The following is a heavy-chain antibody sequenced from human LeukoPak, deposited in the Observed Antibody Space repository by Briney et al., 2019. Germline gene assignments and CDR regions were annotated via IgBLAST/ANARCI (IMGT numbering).Heavy chain of an antibody. V-gene: IGHV1-46*01. CDR3: ARVSITAATADY. CDR1: GYTFTSYY. D-gene: IGHD3-3*02. CDR2: INPRGGST. Sequence: HVASVKVSCKASGYTFTSYYMHWMRQAPGQGPEWMGIINPRGGSTDYAQKFQGRVTMTSDTSTSTVYMELHSLRSEDTAVYFCARVSITAATADYWGQGTLVTVSS. J-gene: IGHJ4*02.